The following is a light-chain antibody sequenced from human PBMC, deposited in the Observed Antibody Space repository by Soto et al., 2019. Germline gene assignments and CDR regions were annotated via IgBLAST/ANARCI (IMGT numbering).Light chain of an antibody. CDR3: QQYGSSPLIT. CDR1: QRLSASD. CDR2: GVS. Sequence: EIVLAQSPGSQSLSPGQRAALSCRASQRLSASDIAWYQQKPGQAPKFLIYGVSSRATGIPDRFSGSGSGTDFTLTISRLEPEDFAVYHCQQYGSSPLITFGQGTRLEI. J-gene: IGKJ5*01. V-gene: IGKV3-20*01.